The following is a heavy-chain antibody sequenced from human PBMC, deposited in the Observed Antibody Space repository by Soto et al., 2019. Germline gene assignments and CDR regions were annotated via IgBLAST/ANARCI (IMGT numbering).Heavy chain of an antibody. Sequence: GGSLRLSCAGSGFTFSGYSMNWVRQAPGKGLEWVSYISSSSSTIYYADSVKGRFTISRDNAKNSLYLQMNSLRDEDTAVYYCARARSTSSDFYYYYYYGMDVWGQGTTVTVSS. CDR1: GFTFSGYS. CDR3: ARARSTSSDFYYYYYYGMDV. D-gene: IGHD6-6*01. CDR2: ISSSSSTI. J-gene: IGHJ6*02. V-gene: IGHV3-48*02.